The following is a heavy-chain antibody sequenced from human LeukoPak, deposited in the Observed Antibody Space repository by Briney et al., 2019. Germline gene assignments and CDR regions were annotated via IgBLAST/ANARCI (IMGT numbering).Heavy chain of an antibody. CDR1: GFTFSSYS. V-gene: IGHV3-21*01. J-gene: IGHJ4*02. Sequence: GGSLRLSCAASGFTFSSYSMNWVRQAPGKGLEWVSSITSSSSYIYYSDSVKGRFTIPRDNAKNSLYLQMNSLRAEDTAVYYCARGASVIPAASSHHFDYWGQGTLVTVSS. CDR2: ITSSSSYI. CDR3: ARGASVIPAASSHHFDY. D-gene: IGHD2-2*01.